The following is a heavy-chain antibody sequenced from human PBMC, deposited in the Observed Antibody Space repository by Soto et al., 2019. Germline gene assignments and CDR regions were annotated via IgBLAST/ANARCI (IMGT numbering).Heavy chain of an antibody. J-gene: IGHJ6*02. CDR3: AREKSDFWSGYPTAYYGMDV. D-gene: IGHD3-3*01. Sequence: PGGSLRLSCAASGFTFSSYGMHWVRQAPGKGLEWVAVIWYDGSNKYYADSVKGRFTISRDNSKNTLYLQMNSLRAEDTAVYYCAREKSDFWSGYPTAYYGMDVWGQGTTVTVSS. CDR1: GFTFSSYG. CDR2: IWYDGSNK. V-gene: IGHV3-33*01.